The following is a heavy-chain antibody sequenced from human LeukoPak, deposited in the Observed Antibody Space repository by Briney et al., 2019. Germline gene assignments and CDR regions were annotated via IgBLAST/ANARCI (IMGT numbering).Heavy chain of an antibody. CDR3: ARHETPYSSSWRDY. D-gene: IGHD6-13*01. J-gene: IGHJ4*02. CDR1: GYSISSGYY. CDR2: IYHSGST. Sequence: SETLSLTCAVSGYSISSGYYWGWIRQPPGKGLEWIGSIYHSGSTYYNPSLKSRVTISVDTSKNQFSLKLSSLTAADTAVYYCARHETPYSSSWRDYWGQGTLVTVSS. V-gene: IGHV4-38-2*01.